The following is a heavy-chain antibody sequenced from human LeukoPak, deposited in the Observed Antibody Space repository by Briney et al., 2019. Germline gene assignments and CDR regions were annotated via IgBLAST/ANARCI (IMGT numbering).Heavy chain of an antibody. V-gene: IGHV3-7*01. CDR2: IKQDGSEK. J-gene: IGHJ4*02. CDR1: GFTFSSYA. Sequence: GGSLRLSCAASGFTFSSYAMSWVRQAPGKGLEWVANIKQDGSEKYYVDSVKGRFTISRDNAKNSLYLQMNSRRAEDTAVYYCARDRILDYWGQGTLVTVSS. D-gene: IGHD1-14*01. CDR3: ARDRILDY.